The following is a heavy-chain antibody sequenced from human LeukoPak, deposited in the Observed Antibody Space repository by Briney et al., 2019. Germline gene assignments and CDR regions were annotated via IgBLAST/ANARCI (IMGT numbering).Heavy chain of an antibody. CDR2: ISGSGGRT. Sequence: GETLRLSCAASGFTFSTSGMNWVRQAPGKGLEWVSIISGSGGRTHYADSVKGRFTISRDNSKNTLYLQMNSLRAEDTAVYYCAKDKGIVVSPDYFDYWGQGTLVTVSS. D-gene: IGHD2-15*01. CDR3: AKDKGIVVSPDYFDY. CDR1: GFTFSTSG. V-gene: IGHV3-23*01. J-gene: IGHJ4*02.